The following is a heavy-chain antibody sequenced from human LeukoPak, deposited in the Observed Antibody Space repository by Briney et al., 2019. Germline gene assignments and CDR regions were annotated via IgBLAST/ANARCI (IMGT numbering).Heavy chain of an antibody. CDR1: GYTLTELS. D-gene: IGHD3-22*01. CDR3: ATDPLYYYDGSGYYQNDF. Sequence: ASVKVSCKVSGYTLTELSMHWVRQAPGRGLEWMGGFDPEDGEIIYAQKFQGRVTMTEDTSTDTAYMELSSLRSEDTAVYYCATDPLYYYDGSGYYQNDFWGQGTLVTVSS. CDR2: FDPEDGEI. V-gene: IGHV1-24*01. J-gene: IGHJ4*02.